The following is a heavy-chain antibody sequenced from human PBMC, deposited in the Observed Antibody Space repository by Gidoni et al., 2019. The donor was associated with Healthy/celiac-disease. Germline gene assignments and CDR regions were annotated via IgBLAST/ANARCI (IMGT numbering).Heavy chain of an antibody. Sequence: EVQLVESGGGLVQPGRSLRLSCADSGFPFDDYAMHWVRQAPGKGLEWVSGISWNSGSIGYADSVKGRFTISRDNAKNSLYLQMNSLRAEDTALYYCAKGSPATGNFDYWGQGTLVTVSS. J-gene: IGHJ4*02. CDR2: ISWNSGSI. D-gene: IGHD6-13*01. CDR3: AKGSPATGNFDY. V-gene: IGHV3-9*01. CDR1: GFPFDDYA.